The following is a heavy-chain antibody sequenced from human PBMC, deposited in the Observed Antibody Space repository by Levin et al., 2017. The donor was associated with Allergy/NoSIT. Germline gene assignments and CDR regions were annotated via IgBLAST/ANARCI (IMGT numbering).Heavy chain of an antibody. Sequence: SETLSLTCTVSGGPISDYYWSWIRQPPGKGLECIGFISHTGTSHYNPSLKSRVTISVDTSKKQFSLRLNSVTTADTAVYYCARAGISCRAGNCDALPLGNWGQGTLVSVSS. J-gene: IGHJ1*01. CDR3: ARAGISCRAGNCDALPLGN. CDR2: ISHTGTS. D-gene: IGHD2-15*01. V-gene: IGHV4-59*01. CDR1: GGPISDYY.